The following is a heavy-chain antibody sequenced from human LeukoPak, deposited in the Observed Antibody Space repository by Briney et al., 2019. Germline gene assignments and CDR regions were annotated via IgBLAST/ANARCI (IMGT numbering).Heavy chain of an antibody. CDR1: GFSGSNTY. CDR2: TYSGGTT. J-gene: IGHJ4*02. D-gene: IGHD4-17*01. CDR3: ASRFKYGDYFDY. V-gene: IGHV3-66*01. Sequence: GGSLRLSCAASGFSGSNTYMGWVRQAPEKGLEWVSVTYSGGTTFYADSVRGRVTISRDSSKNTLYLQVNSLRAEDTAIYYCASRFKYGDYFDYWGQGTLITVSS.